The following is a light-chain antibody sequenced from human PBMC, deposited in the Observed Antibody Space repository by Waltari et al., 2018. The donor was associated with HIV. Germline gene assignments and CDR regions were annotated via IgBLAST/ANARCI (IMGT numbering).Light chain of an antibody. J-gene: IGLJ2*01. V-gene: IGLV2-23*02. CDR1: SSDVGRYNL. Sequence: QSALTQPASVPGSPGQSITISCTGTSSDVGRYNLVSWYQQHPGKAPKLTIYEVSKRPSGVSNRFHGSKSGNTASLTISGLQAEDEADYYCCSYAGTSTYVAFGGGTKLTVL. CDR2: EVS. CDR3: CSYAGTSTYVA.